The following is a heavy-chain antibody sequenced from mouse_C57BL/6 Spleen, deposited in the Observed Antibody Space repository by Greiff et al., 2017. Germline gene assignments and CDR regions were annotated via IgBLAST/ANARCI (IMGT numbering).Heavy chain of an antibody. J-gene: IGHJ3*01. Sequence: QVQLKQPGAELVKPGASVKMSCKASGYTFTSYWITWVKQRPGQGLEWIGDIYPGSGSTNYNEKFKSKATLTVDTSSSTAYMQLSSLTSEDSAVYYCARGGSNPAWFAYWGQGTLVTVSA. CDR1: GYTFTSYW. CDR3: ARGGSNPAWFAY. V-gene: IGHV1-55*01. D-gene: IGHD1-1*01. CDR2: IYPGSGST.